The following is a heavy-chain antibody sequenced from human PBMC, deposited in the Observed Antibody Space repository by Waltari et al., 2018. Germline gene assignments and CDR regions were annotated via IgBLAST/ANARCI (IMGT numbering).Heavy chain of an antibody. V-gene: IGHV4-39*07. J-gene: IGHJ6*03. CDR3: ARELRDYYYMDV. Sequence: QLQLQESGPGLVKPSETLSLSCTVSGGSISSSSDNWGWIRQPPGQGLEWVGSIYYSGSTYYNPALKSRVTISVDTSKNQFSLKLSSVTAADTAVYYCARELRDYYYMDVWGKGTTVTISS. CDR1: GGSISSSSDN. CDR2: IYYSGST.